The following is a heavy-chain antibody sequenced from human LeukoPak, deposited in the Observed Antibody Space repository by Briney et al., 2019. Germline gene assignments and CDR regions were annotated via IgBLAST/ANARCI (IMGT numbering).Heavy chain of an antibody. D-gene: IGHD6-25*01. V-gene: IGHV1-18*01. J-gene: IGHJ4*02. CDR1: GYTFTSYG. Sequence: GASVTVSCTPSGYTFTSYGISWVRQAPGQGLEWMGWISLYDGNTNYAQKLQGRVTMTTDTSTSSAYMELRSLRSDDTAVYYCARLAASLNVLDYWGQGTLVTVSS. CDR3: ARLAASLNVLDY. CDR2: ISLYDGNT.